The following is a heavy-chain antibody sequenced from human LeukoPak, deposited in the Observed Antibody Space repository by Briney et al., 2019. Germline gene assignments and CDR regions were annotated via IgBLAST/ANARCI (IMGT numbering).Heavy chain of an antibody. CDR1: RFTFSNYV. CDR2: ISGSGGST. V-gene: IGHV3-23*01. Sequence: PGGSLRLSCAASRFTFSNYVMHWVRQAPGKGLEWVSAISGSGGSTYYADSVKGRFTISRDNSKNTLYLQMNSLRAEDTAVYYCAKDFSSGWYVHYWGQGTLVTVSS. D-gene: IGHD6-19*01. J-gene: IGHJ4*02. CDR3: AKDFSSGWYVHY.